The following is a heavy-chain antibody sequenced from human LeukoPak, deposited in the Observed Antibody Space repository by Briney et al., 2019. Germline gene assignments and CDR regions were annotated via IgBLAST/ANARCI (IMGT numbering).Heavy chain of an antibody. Sequence: PGGSLRLSCAASGFTVSSNYMSWVRQAPGKGLEWVSVIYSGGSTYYADSVKGRFTISRDNSKNTLYLQMNSLRAEDTAVYYCARDHTHSGSYWYYFDYWGQGTLVTVSS. V-gene: IGHV3-66*01. J-gene: IGHJ4*02. CDR3: ARDHTHSGSYWYYFDY. D-gene: IGHD1-26*01. CDR1: GFTVSSNY. CDR2: IYSGGST.